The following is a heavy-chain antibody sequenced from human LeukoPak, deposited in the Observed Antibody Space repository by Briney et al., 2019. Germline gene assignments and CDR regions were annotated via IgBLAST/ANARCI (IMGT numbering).Heavy chain of an antibody. D-gene: IGHD3-10*01. J-gene: IGHJ4*02. Sequence: SETLSLTCTVSGGSISSYYWSWIRQPPGKGLEWIGYIYYSGSTNYNPSLKSRVTISVDTSKNQFSLKLSSVTAADTAVYYCARLLWFGDYYFDYWGQGTLVTVSS. CDR2: IYYSGST. V-gene: IGHV4-59*08. CDR3: ARLLWFGDYYFDY. CDR1: GGSISSYY.